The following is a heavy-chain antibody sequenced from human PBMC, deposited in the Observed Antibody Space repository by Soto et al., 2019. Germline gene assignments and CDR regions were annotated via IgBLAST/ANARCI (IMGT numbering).Heavy chain of an antibody. CDR2: IRSKANSYAT. D-gene: IGHD2-15*01. V-gene: IGHV3-73*01. J-gene: IGHJ4*02. CDR3: TRFFLDSYCSGGSCYHDY. CDR1: GFTFSGSA. Sequence: EVQLVESGGGLVQPGGSLKLSCAASGFTFSGSAMHWVRQASGKGLEWVGRIRSKANSYATAYAASVKGRFTISRDDSKNTAYLQMNSLKTEDTAVYYCTRFFLDSYCSGGSCYHDYWGQGTLVTVSS.